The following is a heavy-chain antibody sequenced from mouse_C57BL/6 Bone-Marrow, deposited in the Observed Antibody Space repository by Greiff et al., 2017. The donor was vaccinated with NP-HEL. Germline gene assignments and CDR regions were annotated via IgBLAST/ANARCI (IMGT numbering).Heavy chain of an antibody. J-gene: IGHJ4*01. Sequence: VQLQQSGAELVRPGASVTLSCKASGYTFTDYEMHWVKQTPVHGLEWIGAIDPETGGTAYNQKFTGKAILTADKSSSTAYIGLRSLASEDSAFDYCTRGEGLLRAMDYWGQGTSVTVSS. D-gene: IGHD1-1*01. V-gene: IGHV1-15*01. CDR3: TRGEGLLRAMDY. CDR2: IDPETGGT. CDR1: GYTFTDYE.